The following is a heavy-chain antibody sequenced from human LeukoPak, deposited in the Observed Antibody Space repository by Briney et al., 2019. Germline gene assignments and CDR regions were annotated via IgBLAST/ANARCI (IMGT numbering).Heavy chain of an antibody. CDR3: IRGGIQVSGIDAFDI. Sequence: GGSLRLSCAASGFTFSSYDMHWVRQAPGRGLEGVSAFGLAGDTYYPDSVKGRFTISRENAKNSMHLQMNSLKDGDTAVYYCIRGGIQVSGIDAFDIWGQGTVVTVSS. CDR2: FGLAGDT. CDR1: GFTFSSYD. J-gene: IGHJ3*02. D-gene: IGHD5/OR15-5a*01. V-gene: IGHV3-13*01.